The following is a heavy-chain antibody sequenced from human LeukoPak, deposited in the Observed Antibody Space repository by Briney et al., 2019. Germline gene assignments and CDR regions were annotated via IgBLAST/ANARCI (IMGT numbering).Heavy chain of an antibody. CDR3: ARGRGTTVTYYFDY. Sequence: SETLSLTCAVSGGSISSGGYSWSWIRQPPGKGLEWIAYIYHTGSTFYNPSLKSRVTISVDKSKNQFSLKLNSVTAADTAVYYCARGRGTTVTYYFDYWGQGTLVTVSS. J-gene: IGHJ4*02. CDR2: IYHTGST. CDR1: GGSISSGGYS. D-gene: IGHD4-17*01. V-gene: IGHV4-30-2*01.